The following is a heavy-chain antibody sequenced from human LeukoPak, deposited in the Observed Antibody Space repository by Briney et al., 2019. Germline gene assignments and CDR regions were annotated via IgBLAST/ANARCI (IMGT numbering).Heavy chain of an antibody. CDR3: APLQESTWSPGP. CDR1: QIFFSTYG. V-gene: IGHV3-48*04. Sequence: GGSLRLSCAASQIFFSTYGMHWVRQAPGKGLEWISYISPDGTTIYYADSVKGRFAISRDNPKNSLSLQMNSLRVEDTAVYYSAPLQESTWSPGPWGRGTLVTVSS. CDR2: ISPDGTTI. J-gene: IGHJ5*02. D-gene: IGHD2-2*01.